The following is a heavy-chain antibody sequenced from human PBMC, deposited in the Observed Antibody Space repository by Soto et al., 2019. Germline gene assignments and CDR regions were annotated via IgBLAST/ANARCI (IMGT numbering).Heavy chain of an antibody. J-gene: IGHJ4*02. CDR3: ARGVSVTLVVKGGAPDKIYFNS. CDR2: LDHSGIT. Sequence: LSLTCAVSGASLSGFDWSWILQSPGKGLEWIGELDHSGITNHNTALKIRATMSVDTSKNQFSLKLKSVTAADTDGYYCARGVSVTLVVKGGAPDKIYFNSWSQGNLVPVSS. CDR1: GASLSGFD. V-gene: IGHV4-34*04. D-gene: IGHD2-15*01.